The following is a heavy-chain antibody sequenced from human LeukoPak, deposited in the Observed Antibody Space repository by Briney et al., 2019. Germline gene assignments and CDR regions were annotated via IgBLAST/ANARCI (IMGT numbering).Heavy chain of an antibody. CDR1: GGSVSSGNYY. CDR2: IYYSGST. Sequence: SETLSLTCTVSGGSVSSGNYYWSWIRQPPGKGLDWIGDIYYSGSTNYNPSLKSRVTISVDTSKNQFSLKLTSVTAADTAVYYCARARKAGDDHFDYWGQGTLVTVSS. J-gene: IGHJ4*02. CDR3: ARARKAGDDHFDY. D-gene: IGHD2-21*02. V-gene: IGHV4-61*01.